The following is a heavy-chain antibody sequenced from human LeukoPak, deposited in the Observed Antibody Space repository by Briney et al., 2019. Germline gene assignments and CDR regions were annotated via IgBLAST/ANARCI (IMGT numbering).Heavy chain of an antibody. V-gene: IGHV3-23*01. CDR2: ITATGDTA. Sequence: GGSLRLSCVASGFTFTKCAMSWIRQAPGKGLEWVAIITATGDTAYYADSVKGRFTISRDNSKNTLYLQMNSLRAEDTAVYYCAKDRLYYDSSGYNDYWGQGTLVTVSS. D-gene: IGHD3-22*01. CDR1: GFTFTKCA. CDR3: AKDRLYYDSSGYNDY. J-gene: IGHJ4*02.